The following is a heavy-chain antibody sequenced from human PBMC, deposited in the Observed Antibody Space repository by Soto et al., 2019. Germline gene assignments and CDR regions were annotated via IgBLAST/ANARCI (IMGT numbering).Heavy chain of an antibody. D-gene: IGHD6-13*01. J-gene: IGHJ6*02. Sequence: ASVKVSCKASGYTFTSYDINWVRQATGQGLEWMGWMNPNSGNTGYAQKFQGRVTMTRNTSISTAYMELSSLRSEDTAVYYCARGGGAAAAKNYYGMDVWGQGTTVTVSS. CDR1: GYTFTSYD. CDR2: MNPNSGNT. V-gene: IGHV1-8*01. CDR3: ARGGGAAAAKNYYGMDV.